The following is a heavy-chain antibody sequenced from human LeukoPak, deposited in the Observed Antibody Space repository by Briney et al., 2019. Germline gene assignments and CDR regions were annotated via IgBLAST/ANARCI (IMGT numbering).Heavy chain of an antibody. Sequence: GGSLRLSCAASGFTVSSNYMSWVRQAPGKGLEWVSVIYSGGTTYYADSVKGRFTISRDNSKNTLYLQMNSLRAEDTAVHYCARGGSGYYGSGFDYWGQGTLVTVSS. CDR1: GFTVSSNY. CDR3: ARGGSGYYGSGFDY. J-gene: IGHJ4*02. CDR2: IYSGGTT. D-gene: IGHD3-10*01. V-gene: IGHV3-53*01.